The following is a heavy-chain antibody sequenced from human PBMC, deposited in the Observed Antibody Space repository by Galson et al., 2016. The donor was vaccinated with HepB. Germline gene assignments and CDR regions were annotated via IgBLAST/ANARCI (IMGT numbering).Heavy chain of an antibody. Sequence: SLRLSCAASGFTFSNYAMAWVRQPPGRGLEWVSDISAGVDGPHYVDSVKGRFTISRDNSKNTLFLQMNNLRDEDTAMYYCVTDRGNRCRPVDSWGQGTLVIVSS. V-gene: IGHV3-23*01. J-gene: IGHJ4*02. D-gene: IGHD2-8*01. CDR3: VTDRGNRCRPVDS. CDR2: ISAGVDGP. CDR1: GFTFSNYA.